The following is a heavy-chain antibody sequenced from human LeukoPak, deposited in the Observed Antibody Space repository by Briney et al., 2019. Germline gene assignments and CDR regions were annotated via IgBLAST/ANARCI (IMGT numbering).Heavy chain of an antibody. J-gene: IGHJ4*02. CDR3: AKDGGRTAAPRTYYFDY. CDR2: IRYDGSNK. V-gene: IGHV3-30*02. CDR1: GFTFSSYG. D-gene: IGHD6-13*01. Sequence: GGSLRLSCAASGFTFSSYGMHWVRQAPGKGLEWVAIIRYDGSNKYYADSVKGRFTISRDNSKNTLYLQMNSLRAEDTAVYYCAKDGGRTAAPRTYYFDYWGQGTLVTVSS.